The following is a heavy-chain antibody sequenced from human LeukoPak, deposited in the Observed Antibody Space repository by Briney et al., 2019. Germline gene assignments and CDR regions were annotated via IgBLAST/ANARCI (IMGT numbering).Heavy chain of an antibody. Sequence: GGSLRLSCAASGFTFSNGMDWVRQAPGKGLEWVSSISTSSSYIFYADSVKGRFTISRDNAKNYLYLQLNSLRADDTAVYFCARNRYGYGSGGYSPEHFHHWGQGTLVTVSA. V-gene: IGHV3-21*01. J-gene: IGHJ1*01. CDR3: ARNRYGYGSGGYSPEHFHH. CDR1: GFTFSNG. D-gene: IGHD6-19*01. CDR2: ISTSSSYI.